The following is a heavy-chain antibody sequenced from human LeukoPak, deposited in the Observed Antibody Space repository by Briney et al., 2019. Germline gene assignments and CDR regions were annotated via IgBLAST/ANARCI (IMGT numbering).Heavy chain of an antibody. CDR1: GYTFTGYY. J-gene: IGHJ4*02. Sequence: ASVNVSCKASGYTFTGYYMHWVRPAPGQGLEWVGWINPNSGGTIYAQQFQGRVTMTRDKSISTAYMELSRLRADDTAVYYCARGKRVPAAIEYWGQGTLVTVSS. V-gene: IGHV1-2*02. CDR2: INPNSGGT. CDR3: ARGKRVPAAIEY. D-gene: IGHD2-2*01.